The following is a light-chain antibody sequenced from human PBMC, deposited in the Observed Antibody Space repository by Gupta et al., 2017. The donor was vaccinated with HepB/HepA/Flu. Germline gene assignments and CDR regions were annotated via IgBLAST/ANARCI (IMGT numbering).Light chain of an antibody. Sequence: DILMTQAPASLAVSLGERATINCKSCQSVLYSSNNKNYLAWYQQKPGQPPKLLIYWASTRESGVPDGFSGSGSGTDFTLTISSLQAEDVAVYYCQQEDSTPITFGGGTKVEIK. CDR2: WAS. CDR3: QQEDSTPIT. J-gene: IGKJ4*01. V-gene: IGKV4-1*01. CDR1: QSVLYSSNNKNY.